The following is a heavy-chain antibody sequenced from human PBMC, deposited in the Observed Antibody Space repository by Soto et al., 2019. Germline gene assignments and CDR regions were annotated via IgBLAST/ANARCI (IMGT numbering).Heavy chain of an antibody. CDR1: GASISNFQ. J-gene: IGHJ5*02. V-gene: IGHV4-59*01. CDR3: ARSFYP. Sequence: SETLSLTCTVSGASISNFQWSWVRQPPGKRLEWIGYIYYNGTTSYNPSLKSRVTISVDMSKNHLSLTLTSVTAADKAVYYCARSFYPWGQGTLVTVSS. D-gene: IGHD3-3*01. CDR2: IYYNGTT.